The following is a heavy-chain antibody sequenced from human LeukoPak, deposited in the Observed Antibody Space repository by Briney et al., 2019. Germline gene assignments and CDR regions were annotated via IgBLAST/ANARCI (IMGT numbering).Heavy chain of an antibody. CDR3: ARLGYSYGRFDY. J-gene: IGHJ4*02. CDR2: ISHSGST. CDR1: GGSFSGYY. V-gene: IGHV4-34*01. D-gene: IGHD5-18*01. Sequence: SETLSLTCAVYGGSFSGYYWSWIRQPPGKGLEWIGEISHSGSTNYNPSLKSRVTISVDTSKNQFSLKLSSVTAADTAVYYCARLGYSYGRFDYWGQGTLVTVSS.